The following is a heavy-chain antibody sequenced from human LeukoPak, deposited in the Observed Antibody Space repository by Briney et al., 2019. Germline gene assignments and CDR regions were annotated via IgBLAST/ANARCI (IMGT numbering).Heavy chain of an antibody. Sequence: PSETLSLTCTISGGSISSSSYYWGWIRQPPGKGLEWIGSIYYSGSTYYNPSLKSRVTISVDTSKNQFSLKLSSVTAADTAVYYCARVMVRGVTYYFDYWGQGTLVTVSS. CDR2: IYYSGST. D-gene: IGHD3-10*01. J-gene: IGHJ4*02. V-gene: IGHV4-39*07. CDR1: GGSISSSSYY. CDR3: ARVMVRGVTYYFDY.